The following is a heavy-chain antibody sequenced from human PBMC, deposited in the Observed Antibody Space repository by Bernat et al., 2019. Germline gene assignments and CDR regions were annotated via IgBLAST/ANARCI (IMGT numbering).Heavy chain of an antibody. D-gene: IGHD1-1*01. CDR1: GFTFSSYG. CDR2: IWYDGSNK. CDR3: ARQRRRYGGRYGMDV. Sequence: QVQLVESGGGVVQPGRSLRLSCAASGFTFSSYGMHWVRQAPGKGLEWVAVIWYDGSNKYYADSVKGRFTISRDNAKNSLYLQMNGLRDEDTAVYYCARQRRRYGGRYGMDVWGQGTTVTVSS. J-gene: IGHJ6*02. V-gene: IGHV3-33*01.